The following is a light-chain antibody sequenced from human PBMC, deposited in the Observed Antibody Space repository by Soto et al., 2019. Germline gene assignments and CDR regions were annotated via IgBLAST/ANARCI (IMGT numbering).Light chain of an antibody. CDR1: SSDVGAYKY. Sequence: QSALTQPPSASGSPGQSVTISCTGTSSDVGAYKYVSWYQQYPGKAPKLIIYEVSKRPSVVPDRFSGSKSGNTASLTVSGLQAEDEADYYCTSYVGSNIWVFGGGTQLTVL. CDR2: EVS. V-gene: IGLV2-8*01. J-gene: IGLJ3*02. CDR3: TSYVGSNIWV.